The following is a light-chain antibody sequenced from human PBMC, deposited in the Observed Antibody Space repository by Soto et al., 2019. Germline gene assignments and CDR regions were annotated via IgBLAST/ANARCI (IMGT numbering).Light chain of an antibody. CDR3: QQYNNWPRT. CDR1: QSVSSN. J-gene: IGKJ1*01. CDR2: RAS. Sequence: EIVMTQSPATLSVSPGERATLSCRASQSVSSNLAWYQQKPGQAPRLLIYRASTRATGIAARFSGSGSGTEFTLTISRLQSEDFVVYYCQQYNNWPRTFGQGTKVEIK. V-gene: IGKV3-15*01.